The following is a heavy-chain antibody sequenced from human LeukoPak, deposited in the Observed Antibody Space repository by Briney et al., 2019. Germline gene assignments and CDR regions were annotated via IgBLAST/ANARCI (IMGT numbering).Heavy chain of an antibody. J-gene: IGHJ4*02. Sequence: PGGSLRLSCAASGFTFSSYSMNWVRQAPGKGLEWVSYISSSSSTIYYADSVKGRFTISRDNAKNSLYLQMNSLRAEDTAVYYCASLGRFSLDYWGQGTLVTVSS. V-gene: IGHV3-48*01. CDR3: ASLGRFSLDY. D-gene: IGHD3-3*01. CDR2: ISSSSSTI. CDR1: GFTFSSYS.